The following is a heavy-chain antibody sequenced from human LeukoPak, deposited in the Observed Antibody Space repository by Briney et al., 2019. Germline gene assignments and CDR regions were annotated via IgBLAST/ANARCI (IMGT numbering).Heavy chain of an antibody. D-gene: IGHD1-26*01. CDR1: GFIFSNYV. V-gene: IGHV3-23*01. J-gene: IGHJ4*02. CDR3: AKRPLGSSYYFDY. CDR2: ISAGGGST. Sequence: GGSLGLSCAASGFIFSNYVMSWVRQAPGKGLEWVSTISAGGGSTNYADSVKGRFTISRDNSRNTLYLQMNSLRAEDTAVYYCAKRPLGSSYYFDYWGQGTLVTVSS.